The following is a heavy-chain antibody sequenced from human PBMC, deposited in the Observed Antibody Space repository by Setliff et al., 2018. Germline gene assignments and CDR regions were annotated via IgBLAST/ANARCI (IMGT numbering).Heavy chain of an antibody. Sequence: KPSETLSLTCTVSGGSISSSSYYWGWIRQPPGKGLEWIGSIYYSGSTYYNPSLKGRVTISVDTSKNQFSLKLSSVTAADTAVYYCAREFTVDSREAGYFNYWGHGTLVTVSS. CDR3: AREFTVDSREAGYFNY. V-gene: IGHV4-39*02. D-gene: IGHD6-13*01. CDR1: GGSISSSSYY. CDR2: IYYSGST. J-gene: IGHJ4*01.